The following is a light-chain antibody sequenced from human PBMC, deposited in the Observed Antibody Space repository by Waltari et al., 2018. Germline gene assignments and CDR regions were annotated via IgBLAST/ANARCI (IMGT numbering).Light chain of an antibody. J-gene: IGKJ1*01. Sequence: DVVMPQSPLSLPVTLGQSASISCRSSQSLVHSDRNIYLNWCQQRPGQSPRRLIYRGSNRDSGVPDRFSGSGSGTESTLNISRVEAEDEGFYYCMQGTHGPGTLGQGTKVEIK. CDR1: QSLVHSDRNIY. CDR3: MQGTHGPGT. CDR2: RGS. V-gene: IGKV2-30*02.